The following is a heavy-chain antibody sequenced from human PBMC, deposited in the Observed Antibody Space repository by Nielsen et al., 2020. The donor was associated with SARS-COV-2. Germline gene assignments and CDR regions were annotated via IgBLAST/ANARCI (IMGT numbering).Heavy chain of an antibody. CDR1: GFLVSTKY. CDR3: AREGDTYGVRNFDY. Sequence: GESLKISCAASGFLVSTKYMNWVRQAPGKGLEWVSVFYSGGTTLYADSVKGRFIISRDISRNTFYLHMNSLRVEDTAMYYCAREGDTYGVRNFDYWGQGIMVTVSS. CDR2: FYSGGTT. J-gene: IGHJ4*02. D-gene: IGHD5-18*01. V-gene: IGHV3-53*01.